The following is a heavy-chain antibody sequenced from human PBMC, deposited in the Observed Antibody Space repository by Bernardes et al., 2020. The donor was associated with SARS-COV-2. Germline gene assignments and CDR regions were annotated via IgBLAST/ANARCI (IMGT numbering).Heavy chain of an antibody. CDR1: GYSFTSYW. D-gene: IGHD1-7*01. Sequence: GESLQISCKGSGYSFTSYWIGWVRQMPGKGLEWMGIIYPGDSDTRYSPSFQGQVTISADKSISTAYLQWSSLKASDTAMYYCARASITGTTWSWYFDLWGRGTLVTVSS. V-gene: IGHV5-51*01. CDR3: ARASITGTTWSWYFDL. CDR2: IYPGDSDT. J-gene: IGHJ2*01.